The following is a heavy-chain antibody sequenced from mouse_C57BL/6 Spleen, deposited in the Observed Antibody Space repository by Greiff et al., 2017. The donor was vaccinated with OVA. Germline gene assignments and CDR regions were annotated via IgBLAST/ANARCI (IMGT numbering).Heavy chain of an antibody. Sequence: QVQLQQSGAELVKPGASVKISCKASGYAFSRYWMNWVKQRPGKGLEWIGQIYPGDGDTNYNGKFKGKATLTADKSSSTAYMQLSSLTSEDSAVYFCARNLGLYYAMDYWGQGTSVTVSS. J-gene: IGHJ4*01. CDR2: IYPGDGDT. CDR3: ARNLGLYYAMDY. CDR1: GYAFSRYW. V-gene: IGHV1-80*01. D-gene: IGHD4-1*01.